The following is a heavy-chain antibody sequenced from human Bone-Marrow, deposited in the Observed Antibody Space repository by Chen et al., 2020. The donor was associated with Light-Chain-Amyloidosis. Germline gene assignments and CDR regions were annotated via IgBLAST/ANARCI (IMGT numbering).Heavy chain of an antibody. D-gene: IGHD5-18*01. CDR2: INPVLGTT. V-gene: IGHV1-69*14. CDR1: GGTFDSSA. CDR3: AKRTSMVYVDWFDP. Sequence: QVQLVQSGAEGKKPGSSVRVSCKTSGGTFDSSAISWVRQAPGQGLEWVGGINPVLGTTNSAQGSQGGVTITADKSTNTIYMVLSSLRSEDTAIYYCAKRTSMVYVDWFDPWGQGTLVTVSS. J-gene: IGHJ5*02.